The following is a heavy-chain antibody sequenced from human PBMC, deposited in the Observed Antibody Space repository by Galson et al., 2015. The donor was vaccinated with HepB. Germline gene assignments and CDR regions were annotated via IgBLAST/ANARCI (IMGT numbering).Heavy chain of an antibody. CDR2: IYPGDSDT. Sequence: QSGAEVKKPGESLKISCKGSGYSFTSYWIGWVRQMPGKGLEWMGIIYPGDSDTRYSPSFQGQVTISADKSISTAYLQWSSLKASDTAMYYCARHYPYGVVVVPGNYYYYGMDVWGQGTTVTVSS. CDR3: ARHYPYGVVVVPGNYYYYGMDV. D-gene: IGHD2-2*01. CDR1: GYSFTSYW. J-gene: IGHJ6*02. V-gene: IGHV5-51*01.